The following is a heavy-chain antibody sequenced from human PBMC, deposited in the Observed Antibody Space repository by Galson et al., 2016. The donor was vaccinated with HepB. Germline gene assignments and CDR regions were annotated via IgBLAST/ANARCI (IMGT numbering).Heavy chain of an antibody. CDR3: AKERSNYDYYFDY. CDR2: ISYDGSNK. Sequence: SLRLSCAASGFTFSRYGMHWVRQAPGKGLEWVAVISYDGSNKYYSDSVKGRFTTSRGNPKNTLYLQMNSLRAEDTAVYYCAKERSNYDYYFDYWGQGTLVTVSS. J-gene: IGHJ4*02. CDR1: GFTFSRYG. D-gene: IGHD4-11*01. V-gene: IGHV3-30*18.